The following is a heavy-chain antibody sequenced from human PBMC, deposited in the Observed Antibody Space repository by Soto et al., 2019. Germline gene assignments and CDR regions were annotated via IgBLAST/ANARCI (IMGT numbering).Heavy chain of an antibody. D-gene: IGHD2-15*01. J-gene: IGHJ5*02. CDR3: VRGGGGGLFDP. V-gene: IGHV3-21*01. CDR2: ISPGSRYP. CDR1: GFPFGIYT. Sequence: GGSLRLSXETSGFPFGIYTMNWVRQAPGKGLEWVSYISPGSRYPAYADSVKGRFTISRDNARRSLFLQMTSLTAEDTAMYYCVRGGGGGLFDPWGQGTMVTVSS.